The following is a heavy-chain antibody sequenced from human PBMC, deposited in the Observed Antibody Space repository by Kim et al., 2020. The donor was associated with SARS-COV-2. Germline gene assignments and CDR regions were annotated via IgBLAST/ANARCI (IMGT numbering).Heavy chain of an antibody. D-gene: IGHD1-26*01. Sequence: GGSLRLSCAASGFTFSSYAMHWVRQAPGKGLEWVAVISYDGSNKYYADSVKGRFTISRDNSKNTLYLQMNSLRAEDTAVYYCAREDQPIVGASYFDYWGQGTLVTVSS. CDR2: ISYDGSNK. J-gene: IGHJ4*02. CDR1: GFTFSSYA. CDR3: AREDQPIVGASYFDY. V-gene: IGHV3-30-3*01.